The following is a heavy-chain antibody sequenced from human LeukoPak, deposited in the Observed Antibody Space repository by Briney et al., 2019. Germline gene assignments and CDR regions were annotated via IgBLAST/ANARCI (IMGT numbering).Heavy chain of an antibody. CDR1: GYTFTSYC. V-gene: IGHV1-46*01. CDR2: INPSGGST. Sequence: ASVKVSCKASGYTFTSYCMHWVRQAPGQGLEWMGIINPSGGSTSYAQKFQGRVTMARDMSTSTVYMELSSLRSEDTAVYYCARDIAAAGPVYYYMDVWGKGTTVTVSS. CDR3: ARDIAAAGPVYYYMDV. D-gene: IGHD6-13*01. J-gene: IGHJ6*03.